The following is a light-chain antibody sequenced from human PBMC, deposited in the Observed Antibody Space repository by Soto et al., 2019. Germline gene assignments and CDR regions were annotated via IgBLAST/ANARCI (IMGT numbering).Light chain of an antibody. J-gene: IGLJ3*02. CDR3: SSYTSTTSGV. CDR1: SSDVGAYNY. CDR2: EVT. V-gene: IGLV2-14*01. Sequence: QPVLTQPASVSGSPGLSVTISCTGTSSDVGAYNYVSWYQQHPGRAPKLIIYEVTNRPSGVSDRFSGSRSGNTASLTISGLQAEDEADYYCSSYTSTTSGVFGGGTKLTVL.